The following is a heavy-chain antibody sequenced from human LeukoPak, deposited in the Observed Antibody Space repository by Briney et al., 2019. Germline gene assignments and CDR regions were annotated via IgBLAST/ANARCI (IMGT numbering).Heavy chain of an antibody. V-gene: IGHV3-23*01. J-gene: IGHJ4*02. D-gene: IGHD2-8*01. CDR1: GFTFSSYA. CDR2: ISGSGGNT. Sequence: GGSLRLSCAASGFTFSSYAASWVRQAPGKGLEWVSSISGSGGNTYSADSVKGRFTISRDNSKNTLYLQMNSLRAEDTALYYCAKDRSCTNDICHGDFDYWGQGTLVTVSS. CDR3: AKDRSCTNDICHGDFDY.